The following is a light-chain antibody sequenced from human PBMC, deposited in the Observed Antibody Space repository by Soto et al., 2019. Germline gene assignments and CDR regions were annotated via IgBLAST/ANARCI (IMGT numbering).Light chain of an antibody. CDR1: QSVSSSY. CDR2: GAS. V-gene: IGKV3-20*01. Sequence: IGLPEAPGSLSFSPGCRATLSFIASQSVSSSYLAWYQQKPGQAPRLLIYGASSRATGIPDRFSGSGSGTDFTLTISRLEPKDFAVYYCQQYGSSPPTCGGGTKVDIK. J-gene: IGKJ4*01. CDR3: QQYGSSPPT.